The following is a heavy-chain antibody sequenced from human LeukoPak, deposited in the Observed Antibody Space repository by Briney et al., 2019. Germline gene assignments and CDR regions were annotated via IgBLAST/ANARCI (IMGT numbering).Heavy chain of an antibody. CDR2: IYPGDSDT. CDR1: GYSFTSYW. Sequence: GESLKISCKGPGYSFTSYWIGWVRQMPGKGLEWMGIIYPGDSDTRYSPSFQGQVTISADKSISTAYLQWSSLKASDTAMYYCARHVREQTNAFDIWGQGTMVTVSS. CDR3: ARHVREQTNAFDI. D-gene: IGHD2/OR15-2a*01. J-gene: IGHJ3*02. V-gene: IGHV5-51*01.